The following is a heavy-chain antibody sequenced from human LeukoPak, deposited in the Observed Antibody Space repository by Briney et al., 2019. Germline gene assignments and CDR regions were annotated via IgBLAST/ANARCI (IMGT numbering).Heavy chain of an antibody. CDR2: IIPIFGTA. CDR1: GGTFSSYA. CDR3: ARDFRVGATSLDY. D-gene: IGHD1-26*01. V-gene: IGHV1-69*05. J-gene: IGHJ4*02. Sequence: SVKVSCKASGGTFSSYAISWVRQAPGQGLEWMGGIIPIFGTANYAQKFQGRVTMTRDMSTSTVYMELSSLRSEDTAVYYCARDFRVGATSLDYWGQGTLVTVSS.